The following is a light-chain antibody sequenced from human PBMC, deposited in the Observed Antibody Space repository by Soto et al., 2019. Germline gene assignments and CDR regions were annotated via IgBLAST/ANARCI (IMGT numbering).Light chain of an antibody. J-gene: IGKJ2*01. Sequence: DIQLTQSPSFLSASVGDSVTITCRASQGISSYLAWYQQKPGKAPKLLIYAASTLQSGVPSRFSGSGSGTDFTLTISSLQPEDFATYYCQQLNGYPYTFGQGTMLEIK. CDR3: QQLNGYPYT. V-gene: IGKV1-9*01. CDR2: AAS. CDR1: QGISSY.